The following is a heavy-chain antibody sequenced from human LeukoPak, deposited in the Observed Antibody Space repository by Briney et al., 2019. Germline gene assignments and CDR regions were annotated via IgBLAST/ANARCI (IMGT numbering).Heavy chain of an antibody. CDR3: ARQKEAEIDY. CDR2: INHSGST. Sequence: PSETLSLTCAVYGGSFSGYYWSWIRQPPGKGLEWIGEINHSGSTYYNPSLKSRVTISVDTSKNQFSLKLSSVTAADTAVYYCARQKEAEIDYWGQGTLVTVFS. D-gene: IGHD5-24*01. CDR1: GGSFSGYY. J-gene: IGHJ4*02. V-gene: IGHV4-34*01.